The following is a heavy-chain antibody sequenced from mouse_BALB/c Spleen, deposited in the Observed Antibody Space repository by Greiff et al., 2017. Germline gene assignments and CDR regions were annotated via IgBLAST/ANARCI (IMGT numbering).Heavy chain of an antibody. CDR3: ARDYRYYRYAMDY. D-gene: IGHD2-14*01. CDR2: ISSGSSTI. Sequence: DVMLVESGGGLVQPGGSRKLSCAASGFTFSSFGMHWVRQAPEKGLEWVAYISSGSSTIYYADTVKGRFTISRDNPKNTLFLQMTSLRSEDTAMYYCARDYRYYRYAMDYWGQGTSVTVSS. V-gene: IGHV5-17*02. J-gene: IGHJ4*01. CDR1: GFTFSSFG.